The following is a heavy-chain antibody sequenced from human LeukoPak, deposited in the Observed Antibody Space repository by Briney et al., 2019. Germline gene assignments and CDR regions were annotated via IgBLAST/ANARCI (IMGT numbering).Heavy chain of an antibody. D-gene: IGHD1-1*01. CDR3: ATGPYYYYYYMDV. CDR2: IYSGGST. CDR1: GFTVSSNY. J-gene: IGHJ6*03. Sequence: PGGSLRLSCAASGFTVSSNYMSWVRQAPGKGLEWVSVIYSGGSTYYADSVKGRFTISRDNSKNTLYLQMNSLRAEDTAVYYCATGPYYYYYYMDVWGKGTTVTISS. V-gene: IGHV3-66*01.